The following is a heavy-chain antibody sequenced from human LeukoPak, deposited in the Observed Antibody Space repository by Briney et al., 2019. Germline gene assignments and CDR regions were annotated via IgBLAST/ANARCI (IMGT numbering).Heavy chain of an antibody. V-gene: IGHV3-23*01. Sequence: GGSLRLSCAASGFTFSTYAMTWVRQAPGMGLEWVFTILNNGISTYHADSVKGRFTISRDNARNTLHLQLNSLRAEDTAVYYCAKGGGRPLDDAFDVWGQGTMVTVSS. J-gene: IGHJ3*01. CDR3: AKGGGRPLDDAFDV. CDR2: ILNNGIST. CDR1: GFTFSTYA.